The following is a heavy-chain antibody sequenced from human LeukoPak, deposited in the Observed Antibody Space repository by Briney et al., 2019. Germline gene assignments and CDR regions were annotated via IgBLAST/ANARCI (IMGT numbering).Heavy chain of an antibody. D-gene: IGHD3-22*01. J-gene: IGHJ4*02. CDR1: GGSISSGDYY. CDR3: ASLDRSGYYFLDY. V-gene: IGHV4-30-4*08. Sequence: ESSETLSLTCTVSGGSISSGDYYWSWIRQPPGKGLEWIGYIYYSGSTYYNPSLKSRVTISVDTSKNQFSLKLSSVTAADTAVYYCASLDRSGYYFLDYWGQGTLVTVSS. CDR2: IYYSGST.